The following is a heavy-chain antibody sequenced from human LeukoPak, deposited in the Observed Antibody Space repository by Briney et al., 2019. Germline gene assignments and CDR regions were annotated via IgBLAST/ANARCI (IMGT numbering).Heavy chain of an antibody. CDR1: GFTFSSYA. J-gene: IGHJ3*02. D-gene: IGHD3-22*01. Sequence: GGSLRLSCAASGFTFSSYAMSWVRQAPGKGLEWVSAISGSGGSTYYADSVKGRFTISRDNSKNTLYLQMNSLRAEDTAVYYCSKHNYDSSRYPGGALADAFDIWGQGTMVTVSS. CDR3: SKHNYDSSRYPGGALADAFDI. CDR2: ISGSGGST. V-gene: IGHV3-23*01.